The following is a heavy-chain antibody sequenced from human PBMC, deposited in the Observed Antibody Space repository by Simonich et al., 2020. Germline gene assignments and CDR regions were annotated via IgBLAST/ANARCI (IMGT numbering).Heavy chain of an antibody. Sequence: EVQLVESGGGLVQPGGSLRLSCAASGFTFSSYWMSWVRQAPGKGLEWRANIKKEGIEQYYVDSVKGRFTISRDNAKNSLYLQMNSLRAEDTAVYYCARDREVYGSGSYYNYWGQGTLVTVSS. CDR2: IKKEGIEQ. D-gene: IGHD3-10*01. CDR1: GFTFSSYW. J-gene: IGHJ4*02. CDR3: ARDREVYGSGSYYNY. V-gene: IGHV3-7*01.